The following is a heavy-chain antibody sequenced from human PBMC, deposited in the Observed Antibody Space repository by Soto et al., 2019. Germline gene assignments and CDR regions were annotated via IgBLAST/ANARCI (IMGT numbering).Heavy chain of an antibody. V-gene: IGHV3-30-3*01. J-gene: IGHJ4*02. CDR3: ARDGIAGYYFDY. D-gene: IGHD2-21*01. Sequence: VGSLRLSCAASGFTFSSYAMHWVRQAPGKGLEWVAVISYNGSNKYYADSVKGRFTISRDNSKNTLYLQMNSLRAEDTAVYYCARDGIAGYYFDYWGQGTLVTSPQ. CDR2: ISYNGSNK. CDR1: GFTFSSYA.